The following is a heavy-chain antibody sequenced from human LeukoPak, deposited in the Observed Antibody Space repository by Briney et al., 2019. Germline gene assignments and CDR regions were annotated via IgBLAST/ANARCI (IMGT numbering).Heavy chain of an antibody. V-gene: IGHV4-4*02. Sequence: SETLSLTCAVSGGSISSSNWWSWVRQPPGKGLEWIGEIYHSGSTNYNPSLKSRVTISVDTSKNQFSLKLSSVTAADTAVYYCARNKRRDAFDIWGQGTMVTVPS. J-gene: IGHJ3*02. CDR1: GGSISSSNW. CDR3: ARNKRRDAFDI. CDR2: IYHSGST.